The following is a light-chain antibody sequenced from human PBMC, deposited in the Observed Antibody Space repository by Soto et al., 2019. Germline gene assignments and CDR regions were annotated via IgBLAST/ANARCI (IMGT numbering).Light chain of an antibody. Sequence: EIVLTQSPGTLSLSPGERATLSCRASQSVTSSYLAWYQQKPGQTPRLLIYGASTRATGIPNRFSGSGSETDFTLTISRLEPEDFAVYYCQQYHTSPAWTFGQGTKVDIK. CDR3: QQYHTSPAWT. CDR2: GAS. CDR1: QSVTSSY. V-gene: IGKV3-20*01. J-gene: IGKJ1*01.